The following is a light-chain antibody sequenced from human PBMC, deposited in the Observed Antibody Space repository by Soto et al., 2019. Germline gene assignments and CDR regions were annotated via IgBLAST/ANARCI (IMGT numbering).Light chain of an antibody. CDR3: TSYTSSSTLDV. CDR1: SSDGGGYNY. CDR2: EVS. J-gene: IGLJ1*01. V-gene: IGLV2-14*01. Sequence: QSALTQPASVSGSPGRSITSSCTGTSSDGGGYNYVSWYQQHPGKAPKLMIYEVSNRPLGVSNRFSGSKSGNTASLTISGLQAEDEADYYCTSYTSSSTLDVFGTGTKVTVL.